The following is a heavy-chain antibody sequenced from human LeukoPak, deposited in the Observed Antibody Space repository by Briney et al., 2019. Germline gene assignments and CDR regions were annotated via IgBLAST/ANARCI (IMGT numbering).Heavy chain of an antibody. V-gene: IGHV3-21*01. Sequence: KAGGSLRLSCAASGFTFSTYSMNWVRQAPGKGLEWVSSISGSSSYIYYADSVKGRFTISRDNAKNSLYLQMNSLRAEDTAVYYCARDQELYCSGGSCSRMDVWGKGTTVTISS. D-gene: IGHD2-15*01. CDR3: ARDQELYCSGGSCSRMDV. CDR1: GFTFSTYS. CDR2: ISGSSSYI. J-gene: IGHJ6*03.